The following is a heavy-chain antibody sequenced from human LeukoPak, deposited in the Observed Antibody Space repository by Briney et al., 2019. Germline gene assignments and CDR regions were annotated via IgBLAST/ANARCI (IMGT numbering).Heavy chain of an antibody. CDR2: IYYSGTT. CDR3: ASVVVGRNWFDP. J-gene: IGHJ5*02. V-gene: IGHV4-31*02. CDR1: GFTFSSYW. D-gene: IGHD2-2*01. Sequence: LSCAASGFTFSSYWMHWIRQHPGKGLEWIGYIYYSGTTYYNPSLKSRVTISVDTSKNQFSLKMSSVTAADTAVYYCASVVVGRNWFDPWGQGTQVTVSS.